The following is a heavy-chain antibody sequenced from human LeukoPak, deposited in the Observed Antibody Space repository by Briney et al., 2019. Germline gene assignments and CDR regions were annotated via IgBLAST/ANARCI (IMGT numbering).Heavy chain of an antibody. V-gene: IGHV3-7*01. Sequence: GGSLRLSCAASGFTFSSYWMSWVRQAPGKGLEWVANIKQDGSEKYYVDSVKGRFTISRDNAKNSLYLQMNSLRAEDTAVYYCARDGRSRRDYMDVWGKGTTVTVSS. J-gene: IGHJ6*03. CDR3: ARDGRSRRDYMDV. CDR1: GFTFSSYW. CDR2: IKQDGSEK.